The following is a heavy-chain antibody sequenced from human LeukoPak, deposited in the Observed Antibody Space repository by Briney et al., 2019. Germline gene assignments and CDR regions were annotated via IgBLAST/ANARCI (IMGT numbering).Heavy chain of an antibody. Sequence: SETLSLTCTVSGGSISSYYWSWIRQPAGKGLEWIGRIYTSGSTNYNPSLKSRVTMSVDTSKNQFSLKLSSVTAADTAVYYCARDRHYDFWSGSLSYYYYMDVWGKGTTVTVSS. V-gene: IGHV4-4*07. CDR2: IYTSGST. D-gene: IGHD3-3*01. CDR1: GGSISSYY. CDR3: ARDRHYDFWSGSLSYYYYMDV. J-gene: IGHJ6*03.